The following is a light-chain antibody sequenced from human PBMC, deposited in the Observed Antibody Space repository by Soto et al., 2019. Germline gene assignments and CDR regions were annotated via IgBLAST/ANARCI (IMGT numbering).Light chain of an antibody. Sequence: EIVMTQSPATLSVSPGERATLSCRASQSVSSNLAWYQQKPGQAPRLLIYGSSTRATGIPARFSGSGSGTDFTLTISSLQSEDFAVYYCQQYNNWPLTFGGGTKVETK. CDR3: QQYNNWPLT. CDR2: GSS. J-gene: IGKJ4*01. CDR1: QSVSSN. V-gene: IGKV3-15*01.